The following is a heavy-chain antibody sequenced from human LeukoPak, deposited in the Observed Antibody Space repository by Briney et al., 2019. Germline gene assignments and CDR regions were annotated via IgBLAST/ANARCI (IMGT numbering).Heavy chain of an antibody. D-gene: IGHD1-1*01. CDR1: GYSISSGYY. Sequence: TSETLSLTCTVSGYSISSGYYWGWIRQPPGKGLEWIGSIYHSGSTYYNPSLKSRVTISVDTSKNQFSLKLSSVTAADTAVYYCAGNNWNDGRFDPWGQGTLVTVSS. J-gene: IGHJ5*02. V-gene: IGHV4-38-2*02. CDR3: AGNNWNDGRFDP. CDR2: IYHSGST.